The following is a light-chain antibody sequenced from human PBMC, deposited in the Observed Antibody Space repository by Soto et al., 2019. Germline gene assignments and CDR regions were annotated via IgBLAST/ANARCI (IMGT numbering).Light chain of an antibody. V-gene: IGLV2-14*01. J-gene: IGLJ1*01. CDR2: GVK. CDR3: SSYTNSYFYV. Sequence: QSALAQPASVSGSPGQSITISCTGSGRDIGAYDYVSWYQQHPGKAPKLLIYGVKNRPSGVSYRFSASKSAFTASLTISGLQAEDEAHYYCSSYTNSYFYVLGHGTKVT. CDR1: GRDIGAYDY.